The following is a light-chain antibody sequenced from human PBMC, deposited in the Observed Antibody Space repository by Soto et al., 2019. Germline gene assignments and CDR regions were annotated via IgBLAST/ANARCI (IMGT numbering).Light chain of an antibody. CDR1: SSDVGGYNY. Sequence: QSALTQPASVSGSPGQSITISCTGTSSDVGGYNYVSWYQQHPGKAPKLMMYEVSNRPSGVSNRFSGSKSDNTASLTISGLQAEDEADYYCSSYTSSSTVVFGGGTQLTVL. J-gene: IGLJ2*01. V-gene: IGLV2-14*01. CDR2: EVS. CDR3: SSYTSSSTVV.